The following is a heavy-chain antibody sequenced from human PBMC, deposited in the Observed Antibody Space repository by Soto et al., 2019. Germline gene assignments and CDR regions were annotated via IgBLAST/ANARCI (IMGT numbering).Heavy chain of an antibody. Sequence: QVQLQESGPGLVKPSQTLSLTCTVSGGSISSGGYYWSWIRQHPGKGLEWIGYIYYSGSTYYNPSLKSRFTISVDTSKNQFSLKLSSVTAADTAVYYCAREYYDSSGPFWYFDLWGRGTLVTVSS. CDR2: IYYSGST. V-gene: IGHV4-31*03. CDR3: AREYYDSSGPFWYFDL. CDR1: GGSISSGGYY. J-gene: IGHJ2*01. D-gene: IGHD3-22*01.